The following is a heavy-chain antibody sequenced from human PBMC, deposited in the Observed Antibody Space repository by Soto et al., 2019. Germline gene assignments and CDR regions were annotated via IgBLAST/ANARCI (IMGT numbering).Heavy chain of an antibody. J-gene: IGHJ4*02. D-gene: IGHD3-22*01. CDR2: ICYDGSNK. CDR1: GFTFSSYG. CDR3: ARERYYYDTSGPTPIDY. V-gene: IGHV3-33*01. Sequence: GGSLRLSCAASGFTFSSYGMHWVRQAPGKGLEWVAVICYDGSNKYYADSVKGRFTISRDNSKNTLYLQMNSLRAEDTAVYYCARERYYYDTSGPTPIDYWGQGTPVTASS.